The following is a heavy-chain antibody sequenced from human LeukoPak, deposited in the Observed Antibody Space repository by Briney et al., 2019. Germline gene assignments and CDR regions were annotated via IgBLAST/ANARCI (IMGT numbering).Heavy chain of an antibody. D-gene: IGHD3-3*01. J-gene: IGHJ4*02. Sequence: PGGSLRLSCAASGSTFSSYDMHWVRQATGKGLEWVSAIGTAGDTYYPGSVKGRFTISRENAKNSLYLQMNSLRAEDTAVYYCARVTNDFWSGTIDYWGQGTLVTVSS. CDR2: IGTAGDT. V-gene: IGHV3-13*01. CDR3: ARVTNDFWSGTIDY. CDR1: GSTFSSYD.